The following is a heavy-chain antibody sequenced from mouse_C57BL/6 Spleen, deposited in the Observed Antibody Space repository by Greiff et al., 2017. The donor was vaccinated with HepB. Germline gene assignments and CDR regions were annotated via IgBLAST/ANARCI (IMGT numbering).Heavy chain of an antibody. CDR3: ASGSYDYFDY. D-gene: IGHD1-1*02. V-gene: IGHV1-26*01. CDR2: INPNNGGT. J-gene: IGHJ2*01. Sequence: VQLQQSGPELVKPGASVKISCKASGYTFTDYYMNWVKQSHGKSLEWIGDINPNNGGTSYNQKFKGKATLTVDKSSSTAYMELRSLTSEDSAVYYCASGSYDYFDYWGQGTTLTVSS. CDR1: GYTFTDYY.